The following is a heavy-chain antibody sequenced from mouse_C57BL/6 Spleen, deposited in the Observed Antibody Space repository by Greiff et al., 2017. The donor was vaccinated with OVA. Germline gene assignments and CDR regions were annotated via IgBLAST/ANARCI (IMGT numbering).Heavy chain of an antibody. CDR3: AKEHYYHSAMDY. CDR2: IWRGGST. D-gene: IGHD1-2*01. V-gene: IGHV2-5*01. J-gene: IGHJ4*01. CDR1: GFSLTSYG. Sequence: QVQLQQSGPGLVQPSQRLSITCTVSGFSLTSYGVHWVRQSPGKGLEWLGVIWRGGSTDYNAAFMSRLSITKDNSKSQVFFKMNSLQADDTAIYYCAKEHYYHSAMDYWGQGTSVTVSS.